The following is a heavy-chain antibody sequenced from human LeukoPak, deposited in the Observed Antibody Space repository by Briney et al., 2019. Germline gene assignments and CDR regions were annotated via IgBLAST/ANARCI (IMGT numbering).Heavy chain of an antibody. CDR1: GFTFSSYA. CDR2: ISSSSSYI. CDR3: ARVIAPDIVVVPAAPLSY. Sequence: PGGSLRLSCAASGFTFSSYAMSWVRQAPGKGLEWVSSISSSSSYIYYADSVKGRFTISRDNAKNSLYLQMNSLRAEDTAVYYCARVIAPDIVVVPAAPLSYWGQGTLVTVSS. J-gene: IGHJ4*02. V-gene: IGHV3-21*01. D-gene: IGHD2-2*01.